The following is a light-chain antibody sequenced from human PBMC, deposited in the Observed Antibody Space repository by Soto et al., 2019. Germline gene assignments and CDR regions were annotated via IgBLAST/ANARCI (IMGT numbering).Light chain of an antibody. J-gene: IGKJ1*01. CDR2: KAS. CDR1: QSISTY. V-gene: IGKV1-5*03. Sequence: DIQMTQSPSTLSGSVGDSVTITCRASQSISTYLTWYQQKPGKAPKLLIYKASTLKSGVPSRFSGSGSGTEFTLTISSLQPDDFATYYCQHYNSYSEAFGQGTKVDIK. CDR3: QHYNSYSEA.